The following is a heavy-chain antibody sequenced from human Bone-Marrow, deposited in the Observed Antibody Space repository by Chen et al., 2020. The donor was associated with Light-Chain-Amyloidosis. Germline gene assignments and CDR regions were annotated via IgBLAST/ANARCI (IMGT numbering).Heavy chain of an antibody. CDR2: IDYSGSS. J-gene: IGHJ6*02. CDR3: GRNRYATAPWDYSAGMGV. V-gene: IGHV4-31*03. CDR1: GGAINSGGYY. Sequence: QVQLQESGPGLVKPSQTLSLTCSVSGGAINSGGYYWSWIRQHPGKGLEWIGFIDYSGSSYYTPSLQSRVTISKESSKKEFSRGLSSVTDADTAVYYCGRNRYATAPWDYSAGMGVWGQGTTVTVSS. D-gene: IGHD2-2*01.